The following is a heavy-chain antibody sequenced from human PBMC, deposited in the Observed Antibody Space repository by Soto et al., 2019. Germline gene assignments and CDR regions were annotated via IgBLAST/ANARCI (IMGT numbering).Heavy chain of an antibody. CDR1: GFTFSTYA. J-gene: IGHJ4*02. CDR3: AREKSPYSSGWHNRHFDY. CDR2: ISYDGSNK. D-gene: IGHD6-19*01. Sequence: QVQLVESGGGVVQPGRSLRLSWAASGFTFSTYAMHWVRRAPGKGLEWVAVISYDGSNKYYADSVTGRFTISRDNSRNTLYLLMNSLRAEDTAVYYCAREKSPYSSGWHNRHFDYWGQGTLVTVSS. V-gene: IGHV3-30-3*01.